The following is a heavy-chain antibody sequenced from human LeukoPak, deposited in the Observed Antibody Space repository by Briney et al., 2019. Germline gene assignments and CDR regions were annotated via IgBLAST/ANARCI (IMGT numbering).Heavy chain of an antibody. D-gene: IGHD2-15*01. CDR2: IKQVGGEK. J-gene: IGHJ6*02. Sequence: GGSLRLSCAASGFTFSRYWMSWVRQAPGKGLEWVANIKQVGGEKYYVDSVKGRFTISRDNAKNSLFLQMNSVRAEDTAVYFCARGVDGHGDSDYSYYYGVDAWGQGTTVTVSS. V-gene: IGHV3-7*04. CDR3: ARGVDGHGDSDYSYYYGVDA. CDR1: GFTFSRYW.